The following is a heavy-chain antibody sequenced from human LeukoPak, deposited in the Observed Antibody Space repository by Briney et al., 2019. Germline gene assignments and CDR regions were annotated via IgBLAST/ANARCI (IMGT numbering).Heavy chain of an antibody. D-gene: IGHD3-10*01. V-gene: IGHV4-59*01. CDR2: ICDNRHT. CDR3: ATGRDPYKTGH. Sequence: SETLSLTCTFSGGSFSPAHWSWIRQPPGKGLEWIGVICDNRHTDYNPSLKSRVTISVDTSKRQFSLKLSSLAAADTAVYYCATGRDPYKTGHWGQGTLVTVSS. CDR1: GGSFSPAH. J-gene: IGHJ4*02.